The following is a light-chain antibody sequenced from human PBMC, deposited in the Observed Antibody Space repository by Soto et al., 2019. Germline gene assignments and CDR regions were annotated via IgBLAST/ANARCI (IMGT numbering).Light chain of an antibody. J-gene: IGLJ1*01. Sequence: QSALTQPASVSGSPGQSITISCTGTSSDVGGYNFVSWYQQHPGKVPKLMIFXXXRXXXXXXXXFXGSKSGNTASLTISGLQAEDXGDYYCCSYTSSSTHVFGSGTKVTVL. CDR2: XXX. V-gene: IGLV2-14*03. CDR3: CSYTSSSTHV. CDR1: SSDVGGYNF.